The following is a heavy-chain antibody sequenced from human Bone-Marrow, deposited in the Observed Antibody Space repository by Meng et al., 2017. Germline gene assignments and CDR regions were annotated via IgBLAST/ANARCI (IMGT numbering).Heavy chain of an antibody. CDR1: GGSISSGDYY. V-gene: IGHV4-30-4*01. J-gene: IGHJ4*02. CDR3: ARETISGIVVVPAAITS. CDR2: IYYSGST. Sequence: QVQLQESGPGLVKPSQTLSLTCTVSGGSISSGDYYWSWIRQPPGKGLEWIGYIYYSGSTYYNPSLKSRVTISVDTSKNQFSLKLSSVNAADTAVYYCARETISGIVVVPAAITSWGQGTLVTVSS. D-gene: IGHD2-2*01.